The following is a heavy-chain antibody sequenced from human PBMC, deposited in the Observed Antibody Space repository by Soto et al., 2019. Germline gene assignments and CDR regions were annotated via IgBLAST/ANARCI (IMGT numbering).Heavy chain of an antibody. CDR1: GYTFTSYG. Sequence: ASVKVSCKASGYTFTSYGISWVRQAPGQGLEWMGWISTYNGNTNYAQKVQGRVTMTTDTSTSTAYMELRSLRSDDTAVYYCARDRGIAVAGGLFDYWGQGTLVTVSS. V-gene: IGHV1-18*01. J-gene: IGHJ4*02. D-gene: IGHD6-19*01. CDR2: ISTYNGNT. CDR3: ARDRGIAVAGGLFDY.